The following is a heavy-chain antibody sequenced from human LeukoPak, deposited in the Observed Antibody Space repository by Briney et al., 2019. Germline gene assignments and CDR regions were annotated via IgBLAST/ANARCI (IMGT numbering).Heavy chain of an antibody. J-gene: IGHJ4*02. V-gene: IGHV4-59*01. CDR3: AIVPIYYYDSSPTGPLYYFDY. Sequence: SETLSLTCTVSGGSISSYYWSWIRQPPGKGLEWIGYIYYSGSTNYNPSLKSRVTISVDTSNNQFSLKLSSVTAADTAVYYCAIVPIYYYDSSPTGPLYYFDYWGQGTLVTVSS. CDR2: IYYSGST. CDR1: GGSISSYY. D-gene: IGHD3-22*01.